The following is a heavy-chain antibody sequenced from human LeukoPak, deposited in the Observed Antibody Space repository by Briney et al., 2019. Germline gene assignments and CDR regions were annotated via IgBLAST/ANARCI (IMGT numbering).Heavy chain of an antibody. V-gene: IGHV4-39*01. Sequence: SETLSLTCTVSGGSISSSSYYWGWIRQPPGKGLEWIGSIYYSGSTYYNPSLKSRVTISVDTSKNQFSLKLSSVTAADTAVYYCARLAYSYGYYFDYWGQGTLVTVSS. D-gene: IGHD5-18*01. CDR3: ARLAYSYGYYFDY. CDR1: GGSISSSSYY. J-gene: IGHJ4*02. CDR2: IYYSGST.